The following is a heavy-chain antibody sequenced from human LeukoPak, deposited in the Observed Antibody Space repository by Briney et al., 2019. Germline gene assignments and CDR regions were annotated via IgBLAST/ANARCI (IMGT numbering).Heavy chain of an antibody. V-gene: IGHV4-39*07. CDR1: GGSISSSSYY. Sequence: SETLSLTCTVSGGSISSSSYYWGWIRQPPGKGLEWIGSIYYSGSTNYNPSLKSRVTISVDTSKNQFSLKLSSVTAADTAVYYCARGVEDSSGYGMFDAFDIWGQGTMVTVSS. CDR2: IYYSGST. J-gene: IGHJ3*02. D-gene: IGHD3-22*01. CDR3: ARGVEDSSGYGMFDAFDI.